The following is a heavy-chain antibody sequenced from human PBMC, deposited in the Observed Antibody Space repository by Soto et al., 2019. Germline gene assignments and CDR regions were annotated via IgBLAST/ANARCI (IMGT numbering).Heavy chain of an antibody. CDR3: ARAYSSSSYFDY. Sequence: PSETLSLTCAVYGGSFSGYYWIWIRQPPGKGLEWIGEINHSGSTNYNPSLKSRVTISVDTSKNQFSLKLSSVTAADTAVYYCARAYSSSSYFDYWGQGTLVTVSS. CDR1: GGSFSGYY. V-gene: IGHV4-34*09. CDR2: INHSGST. D-gene: IGHD6-13*01. J-gene: IGHJ4*02.